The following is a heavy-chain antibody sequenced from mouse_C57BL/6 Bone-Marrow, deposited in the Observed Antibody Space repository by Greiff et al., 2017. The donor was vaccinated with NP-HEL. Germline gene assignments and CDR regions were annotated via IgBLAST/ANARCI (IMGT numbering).Heavy chain of an antibody. CDR2: IDPETGGT. Sequence: QVQLQQSGAELVRPGASVTLSCKASGYTFTDYEMHWVKQTPVHGLEWIGAIDPETGGTAYNQKFKGKAILTADQSSSTAYMELRSLTSEDSAVYYCTRREGYYYGSSLYAMDYWGQGTSVTVSS. CDR3: TRREGYYYGSSLYAMDY. CDR1: GYTFTDYE. D-gene: IGHD1-1*01. V-gene: IGHV1-15*01. J-gene: IGHJ4*01.